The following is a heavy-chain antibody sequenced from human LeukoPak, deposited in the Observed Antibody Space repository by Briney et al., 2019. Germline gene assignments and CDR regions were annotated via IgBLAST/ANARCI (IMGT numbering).Heavy chain of an antibody. D-gene: IGHD6-19*01. CDR3: ARVKRWRWLVQGDEGDY. CDR2: IIPIFGTA. V-gene: IGHV1-69*01. CDR1: GGTFSSYA. J-gene: IGHJ4*02. Sequence: SVKVSCKASGGTFSSYAISWVRQAPGQGLEWMGGIIPIFGTANYAQRFQGRVTITADESTSTAYMELSSLRSEDTAVYYCARVKRWRWLVQGDEGDYWGQGTLVTVSS.